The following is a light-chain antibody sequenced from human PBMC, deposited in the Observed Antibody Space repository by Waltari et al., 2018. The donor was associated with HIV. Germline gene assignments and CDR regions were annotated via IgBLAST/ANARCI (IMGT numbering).Light chain of an antibody. Sequence: QSVLTQPPSVSAAPAQTVTISCSGSISNIADNHVTYYHQLPATPPKLLIYDNNKRPSGIPDRFSASKSGTSATLGITGLQTGDEADYYCGTWDSSLSAGLFGGGTKLTVL. CDR3: GTWDSSLSAGL. V-gene: IGLV1-51*01. J-gene: IGLJ2*01. CDR1: ISNIADNH. CDR2: DNN.